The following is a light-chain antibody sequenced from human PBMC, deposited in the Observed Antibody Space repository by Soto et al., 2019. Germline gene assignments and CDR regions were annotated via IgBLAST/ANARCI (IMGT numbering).Light chain of an antibody. CDR1: QSVTGRS. V-gene: IGKV3-20*01. Sequence: EIVLTQSPDTLSLSPGERATLACRASQSVTGRSLAWYQQKPGQAPSLLIYGASNRATGIPDRFSGSGSGTDFSLTISRLEPEDFAVYYCQQYGRSVTFGGGTKVEIK. CDR2: GAS. J-gene: IGKJ4*01. CDR3: QQYGRSVT.